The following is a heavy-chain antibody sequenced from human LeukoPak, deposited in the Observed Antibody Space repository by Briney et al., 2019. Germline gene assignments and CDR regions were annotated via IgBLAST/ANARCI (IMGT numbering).Heavy chain of an antibody. J-gene: IGHJ6*02. D-gene: IGHD2-2*01. CDR1: GFTVSSNY. Sequence: GGSLRLSCAASGFTVSSNYMSWVRQAPGKGLEWVSVIYSGGSTYYADSVKGRFTISRDNSKNTLYLQMNSPRAEDTAVYYCAREDIVVVPAARSPYYYYGMDVWGQGTTVTVSS. CDR3: AREDIVVVPAARSPYYYYGMDV. CDR2: IYSGGST. V-gene: IGHV3-53*01.